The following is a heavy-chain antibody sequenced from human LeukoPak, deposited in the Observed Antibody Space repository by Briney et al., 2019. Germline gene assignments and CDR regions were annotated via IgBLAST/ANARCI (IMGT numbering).Heavy chain of an antibody. CDR3: TRGGYSSGFDS. V-gene: IGHV3-74*03. CDR1: TFTFTTNW. J-gene: IGHJ5*01. D-gene: IGHD5-18*01. CDR2: TNSDGYSI. Sequence: GGSLRLSGAALTFTFTTNWLDWGGQAPGKGRVWVLRTNSDGYSITYVDSVKGRFTISRDNAKNTVYLQMNSLIAEDTAVYFWTRGGYSSGFDSWGQGTVVTVSS.